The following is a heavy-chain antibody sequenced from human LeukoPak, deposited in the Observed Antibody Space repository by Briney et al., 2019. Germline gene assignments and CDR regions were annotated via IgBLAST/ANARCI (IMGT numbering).Heavy chain of an antibody. Sequence: GRSLRLSCAASGFTFSSYTMHWVRQAPGKGLEWVAVISYDGSNKYYADSVKGRFTISRDNAKNSLYLQMNSLRAEDTAVYYCARDLPDTAMVPPYFDYWGQGTLVTVSS. CDR2: ISYDGSNK. D-gene: IGHD5-18*01. CDR1: GFTFSSYT. J-gene: IGHJ4*02. CDR3: ARDLPDTAMVPPYFDY. V-gene: IGHV3-30*04.